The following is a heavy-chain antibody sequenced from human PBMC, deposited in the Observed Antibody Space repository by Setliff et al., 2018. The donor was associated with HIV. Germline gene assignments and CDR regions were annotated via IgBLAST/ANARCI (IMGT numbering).Heavy chain of an antibody. CDR3: TADLPGGYSPYFDF. D-gene: IGHD2-21*02. V-gene: IGHV3-64*01. Sequence: LRLSCAASGFTFSSYAMHWVRQAPGKGLEYVSAISSNGGSTYYANSVKGRFTISRDNSKNTLYLEINSLKIEDTAVYYCTADLPGGYSPYFDFWGRGTLVTVSS. CDR2: ISSNGGST. J-gene: IGHJ4*02. CDR1: GFTFSSYA.